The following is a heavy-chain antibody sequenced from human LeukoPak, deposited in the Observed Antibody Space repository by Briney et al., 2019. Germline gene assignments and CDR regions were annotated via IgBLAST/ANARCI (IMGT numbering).Heavy chain of an antibody. V-gene: IGHV3-11*06. CDR3: ASLTLQDIVVVPAEDFDY. Sequence: PGGSLRLSCAASGFTFSDYYMSWIRQAPGKGLEWVSYISSSSSYIYYADSVKGRFTISRDNAKNSLYLQMNSLRAEDTAVYYCASLTLQDIVVVPAEDFDYWGQGTLVTVSS. D-gene: IGHD2-2*01. CDR2: ISSSSSYI. J-gene: IGHJ4*02. CDR1: GFTFSDYY.